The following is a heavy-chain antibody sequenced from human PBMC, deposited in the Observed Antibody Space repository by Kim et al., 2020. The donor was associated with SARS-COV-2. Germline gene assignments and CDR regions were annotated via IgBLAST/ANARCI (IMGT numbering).Heavy chain of an antibody. CDR2: IYYSGST. D-gene: IGHD3-22*01. CDR1: GGSISSSSYY. CDR3: ARHYGRSYYYDSSGYYQTFDY. J-gene: IGHJ4*02. Sequence: SETLSLTCTVSGGSISSSSYYWGWIRQPPGKGLEWIGSIYYSGSTYYNPSLKSRVTISVDTSKNQFSLKLSSVTAADTAVYYCARHYGRSYYYDSSGYYQTFDYWGQGTLVTVSS. V-gene: IGHV4-39*01.